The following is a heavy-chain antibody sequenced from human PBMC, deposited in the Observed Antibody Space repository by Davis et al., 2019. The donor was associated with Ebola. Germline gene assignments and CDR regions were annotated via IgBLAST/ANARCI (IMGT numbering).Heavy chain of an antibody. CDR3: TRGWFRSGMDV. D-gene: IGHD6-19*01. CDR2: TYYNSKWYN. Sequence: PSETLSLTCAISGDTVSGNSGAWNWIRQSPSRGLEWLGRTYYNSKWYNDYAASVKSRITINPDTSKNQFSLQLNSVTPEDTAIYYCTRGWFRSGMDVWGQGTTITVSS. CDR1: GDTVSGNSGA. V-gene: IGHV6-1*01. J-gene: IGHJ6*02.